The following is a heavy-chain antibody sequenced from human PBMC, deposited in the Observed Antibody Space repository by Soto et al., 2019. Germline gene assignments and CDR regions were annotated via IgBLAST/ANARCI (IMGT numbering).Heavy chain of an antibody. J-gene: IGHJ4*02. D-gene: IGHD2-21*02. V-gene: IGHV3-30*18. CDR3: AKALLAYCGADCYPDY. CDR2: ISYDGSNK. Sequence: GGSLRLSCAASGFTFSSYGMHWVRQAPGKGLEWVAVISYDGSNKYYADSVKGRFTISRDNSKNTLYLQMNSLRTEDTAVYYCAKALLAYCGADCYPDYWGQGTLVTVSS. CDR1: GFTFSSYG.